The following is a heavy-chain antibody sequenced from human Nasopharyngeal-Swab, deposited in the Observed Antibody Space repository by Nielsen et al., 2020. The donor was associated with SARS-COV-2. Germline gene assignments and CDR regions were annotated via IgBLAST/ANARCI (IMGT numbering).Heavy chain of an antibody. D-gene: IGHD3-10*01. J-gene: IGHJ4*02. V-gene: IGHV3-53*01. Sequence: VRQMPGKGLEWVSVIYSGGSTYYADSVKGRFTISRDNFKNMLYLQMNSLRAEDTAMYYCTREDRYASGSFDHWGQGTLVTVSS. CDR3: TREDRYASGSFDH. CDR2: IYSGGST.